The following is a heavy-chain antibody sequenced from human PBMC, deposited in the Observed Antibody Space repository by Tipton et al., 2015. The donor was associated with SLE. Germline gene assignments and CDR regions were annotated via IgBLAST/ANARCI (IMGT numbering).Heavy chain of an antibody. D-gene: IGHD5-12*01. V-gene: IGHV1-18*01. CDR2: ISVYNGNT. J-gene: IGHJ4*02. Sequence: QSGAEVKKPGASVKVSCKASGYTFTSYGVSWVRQAPGQGLEWMGWISVYNGNTNYAQRLQGRVTMTTDTSTSTAYMELRSLRSADTAVYYCARSIVATTDFDYWGQGTLVTVSS. CDR1: GYTFTSYG. CDR3: ARSIVATTDFDY.